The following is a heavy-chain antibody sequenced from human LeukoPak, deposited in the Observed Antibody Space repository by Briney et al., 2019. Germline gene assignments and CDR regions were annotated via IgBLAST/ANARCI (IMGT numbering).Heavy chain of an antibody. J-gene: IGHJ4*02. CDR3: ARHGPRRDGYNYDY. CDR1: GASIRSYY. CDR2: IYSTGSTNY. Sequence: PSETLSLTCTVSGASIRSYYWSWIRQPPGKGLECIGYIYSTGSTNYNYNPSLKSRVTISVDTSKNQFSLKLSSVTAADTAVYYCARHGPRRDGYNYDYWGPGTLVTVSS. D-gene: IGHD5-24*01. V-gene: IGHV4-59*08.